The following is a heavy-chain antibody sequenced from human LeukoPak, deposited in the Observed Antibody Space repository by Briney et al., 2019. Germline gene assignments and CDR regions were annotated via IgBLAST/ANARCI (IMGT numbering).Heavy chain of an antibody. CDR1: GGSISSYY. J-gene: IGHJ4*02. Sequence: SETLSLTRTVSGGSISSYYWSWIRQPPGKGLEWIGYIYYSGSTYYNPSLKSRVTISVDTSKNQFSLKLSSVTAADTAVYYCARVGGGVVVIDYWGQGTLSPSPQ. CDR2: IYYSGST. CDR3: ARVGGGVVVIDY. D-gene: IGHD2-15*01. V-gene: IGHV4-30-4*01.